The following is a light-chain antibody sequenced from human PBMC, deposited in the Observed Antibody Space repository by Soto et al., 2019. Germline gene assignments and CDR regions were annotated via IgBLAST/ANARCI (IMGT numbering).Light chain of an antibody. J-gene: IGKJ1*01. CDR3: QQYSTYTPRT. CDR1: QSITRW. Sequence: DIQMTQSPSTLSASVGDIVTITFRARQSITRWLAWYQQKPGKAPKLLIYDASTLETGVPSRFSGSGSGTEFTLTISSLQPDDFATYYCQQYSTYTPRTFGQGTKVDIK. V-gene: IGKV1-5*01. CDR2: DAS.